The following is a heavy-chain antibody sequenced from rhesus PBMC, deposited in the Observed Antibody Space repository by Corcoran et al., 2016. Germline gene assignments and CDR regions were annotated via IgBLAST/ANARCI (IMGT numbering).Heavy chain of an antibody. CDR1: GYSISSGYG. CDR3: ARDRDTALDY. V-gene: IGHV4-127*01. Sequence: QVQLQESGPGLVKPSETLSLTCAVSGYSISSGYGWGWIRQPPGKGLEWIGQIYGGSGSTYYNPSLKMRVTVSKDTSKYQFSLKLSSVTAADTAVYYCARDRDTALDYWGQGVLVTVSS. CDR2: IYGGSGST. J-gene: IGHJ4*01. D-gene: IGHD5-12*01.